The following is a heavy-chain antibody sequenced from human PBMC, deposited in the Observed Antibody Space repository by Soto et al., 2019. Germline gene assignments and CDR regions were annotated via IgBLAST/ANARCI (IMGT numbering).Heavy chain of an antibody. Sequence: GGSLRLSCAASGFTFSSYGLHCVRQAPGKGLVRVTVISYDGSNQFYANPVKCRFTLSIRISKNTLYLHMNSLSVRDTVQYDYAKDLYYYFFRGYNDYYYYGMHVWGQGTRVTVSS. V-gene: IGHV3-30*18. CDR1: GFTFSSYG. CDR2: ISYDGSNQ. CDR3: AKDLYYYFFRGYNDYYYYGMHV. J-gene: IGHJ6*02. D-gene: IGHD3-3*01.